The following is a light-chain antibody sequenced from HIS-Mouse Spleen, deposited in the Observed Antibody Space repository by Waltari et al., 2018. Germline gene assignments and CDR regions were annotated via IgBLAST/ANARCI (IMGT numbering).Light chain of an antibody. CDR2: QDS. J-gene: IGLJ2*01. CDR3: QAWDSSYSV. CDR1: KSGDKY. Sequence: SYELTQPPSVSVSPGQTASITCSGDKSGDKYACCYEQKPGQSPVLVIYQDSKRPSGIPERFSGSNSGNTATLTISGTQAMDEADYYCQAWDSSYSVFGGGTKLTVL. V-gene: IGLV3-1*01.